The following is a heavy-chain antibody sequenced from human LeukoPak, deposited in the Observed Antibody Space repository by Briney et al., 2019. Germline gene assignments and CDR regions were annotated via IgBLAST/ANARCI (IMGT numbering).Heavy chain of an antibody. CDR2: IYSGGST. J-gene: IGHJ6*02. CDR3: ARGRSTSVSYYYGMDV. V-gene: IGHV3-53*01. D-gene: IGHD2-2*01. CDR1: GFTVSSNY. Sequence: GGSLRLSCAAPGFTVSSNYMSWVRQAPGKGLEWDSVIYSGGSTYYADSVKGRFTISRDNSKNTLYLQMNSLRAEDTAVYYCARGRSTSVSYYYGMDVWGQGTTVTVSS.